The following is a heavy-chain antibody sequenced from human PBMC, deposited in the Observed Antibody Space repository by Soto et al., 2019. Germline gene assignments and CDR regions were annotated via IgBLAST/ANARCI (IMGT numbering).Heavy chain of an antibody. CDR1: GGTFSTYA. CDR3: ARQFDSDTSGYYYAY. V-gene: IGHV1-69*13. D-gene: IGHD3-22*01. J-gene: IGHJ4*02. Sequence: SVKVSGKASGGTFSTYAISWVRQAPGQGLEWMGEIIPIFATANYAQKFQGRVTITADESTSTAYMELSSLRSEDTAVYYCARQFDSDTSGYYYAYWGQGTLVTVSS. CDR2: IIPIFATA.